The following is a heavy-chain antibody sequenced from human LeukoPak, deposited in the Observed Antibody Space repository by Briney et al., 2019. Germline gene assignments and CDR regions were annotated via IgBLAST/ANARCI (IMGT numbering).Heavy chain of an antibody. CDR1: GGTFSSYA. Sequence: GASVKVSCKASGGTFSSYAISWVRQAPGQGLEWMGRIIPIFGTANYAQKFQGRVTITTDESTSTAYMELSSLRSEDTVVYYCARGAFYSSGWYENYWGQGALVTVSS. J-gene: IGHJ4*02. CDR2: IIPIFGTA. V-gene: IGHV1-69*05. D-gene: IGHD6-19*01. CDR3: ARGAFYSSGWYENY.